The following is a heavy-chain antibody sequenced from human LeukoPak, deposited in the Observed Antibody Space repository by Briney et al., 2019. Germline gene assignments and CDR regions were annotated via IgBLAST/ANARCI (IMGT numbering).Heavy chain of an antibody. J-gene: IGHJ4*02. Sequence: ASVKVSCKASGYTFTAYYIHWLRQAPGQGPEWMGWIKPDSGSSHYAQKFQGRVTMTRDTSSNSAYMDLTRLKSDDTALYYCARARVPIAVAGLYYFDYWGQRALVTVSA. D-gene: IGHD6-19*01. CDR3: ARARVPIAVAGLYYFDY. V-gene: IGHV1-2*02. CDR2: IKPDSGSS. CDR1: GYTFTAYY.